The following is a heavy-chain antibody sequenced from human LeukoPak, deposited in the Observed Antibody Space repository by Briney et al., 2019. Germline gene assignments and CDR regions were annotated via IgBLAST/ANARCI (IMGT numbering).Heavy chain of an antibody. CDR2: ISWRSSDI. V-gene: IGHV3-21*06. CDR3: GRGWAVDF. J-gene: IGHJ4*02. D-gene: IGHD5-24*01. Sequence: GGSLRLSCVASGFTLSSYNMKWVCQAPGKRLEWVSSISWRSSDIEYADSVKGRFTISRDNAKNSVYLQMNSLRVEDTAVYYCGRGWAVDFWGQGTLVTVSS. CDR1: GFTLSSYN.